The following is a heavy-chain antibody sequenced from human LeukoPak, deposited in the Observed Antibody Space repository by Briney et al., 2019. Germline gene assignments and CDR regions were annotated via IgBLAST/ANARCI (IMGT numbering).Heavy chain of an antibody. D-gene: IGHD1-1*01. J-gene: IGHJ6*03. V-gene: IGHV3-30*04. CDR3: ARGMERAAYYYYYYMDV. Sequence: GGSLRLSCAASGFTFSSYAMHWVRQAPGKGLEWVAVISYDGSNTYYADSVKGRFTISRDNSKNTLYLQMNSLRAEDTAVYYCARGMERAAYYYYYYMDVWGKGTTVTVSS. CDR2: ISYDGSNT. CDR1: GFTFSSYA.